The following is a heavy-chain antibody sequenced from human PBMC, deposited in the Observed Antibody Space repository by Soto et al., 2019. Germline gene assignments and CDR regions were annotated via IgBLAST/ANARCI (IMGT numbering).Heavy chain of an antibody. CDR3: ARARSSPRGYYDYYYYGMDV. D-gene: IGHD3-3*01. CDR2: IWYDGSNK. Sequence: QVQLVESGGGVVQPGRSLRLSCAASGFTFSSYGMHWVRQAPGKGLEWVAVIWYDGSNKYYADSVKGRFTISRDNSKNTLYLQMNSLRAVDTAVYYCARARSSPRGYYDYYYYGMDVWGHGTTVTVSS. V-gene: IGHV3-33*01. CDR1: GFTFSSYG. J-gene: IGHJ6*02.